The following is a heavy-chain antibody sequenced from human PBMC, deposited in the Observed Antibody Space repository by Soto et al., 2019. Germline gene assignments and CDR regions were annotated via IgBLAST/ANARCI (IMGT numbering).Heavy chain of an antibody. Sequence: SVKVSCKASGDTFTFYSINWVRQAPGLGLEWMGRINPILSMSNYAQRFQGRVTMTADKSTSTAYMELSSLRSEDTAVYYCARDRGPTGTGGQDYYYYYGMDVWGQGTTVTVSS. CDR2: INPILSMS. CDR1: GDTFTFYS. V-gene: IGHV1-69*04. J-gene: IGHJ6*02. D-gene: IGHD1-1*01. CDR3: ARDRGPTGTGGQDYYYYYGMDV.